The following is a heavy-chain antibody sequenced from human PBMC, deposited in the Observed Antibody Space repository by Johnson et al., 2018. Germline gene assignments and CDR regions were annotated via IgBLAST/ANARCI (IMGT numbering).Heavy chain of an antibody. CDR1: GFTFSSYG. V-gene: IGHV3-66*01. CDR2: IYSGGST. CDR3: ARWGTTGDDFDI. J-gene: IGHJ3*02. D-gene: IGHD3-16*01. Sequence: EVQLVESGGGVVQPGRSLRLSCAASGFTFSSYGMHWVRQAPGKGLEWVSVIYSGGSTYYADSVKGRFTISRDNSKNKLYLQMNSLGAEGRALYYWARWGTTGDDFDIRGQGTMVTVSS.